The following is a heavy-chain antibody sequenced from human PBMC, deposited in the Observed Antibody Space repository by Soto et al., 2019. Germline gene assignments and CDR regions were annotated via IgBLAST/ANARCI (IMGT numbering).Heavy chain of an antibody. V-gene: IGHV3-13*05. CDR3: ARNDRDFSGLDV. CDR1: GFTFRNYD. Sequence: EVQLVESGGGLVQPGGSLRLSCEASGFTFRNYDMHWVRQGTGKGLEWVSGISAAGDPDYADSVERGFTISRENAQNSFFLQMNSLRVDDTAVYYCARNDRDFSGLDVWGQGTKVIVSS. J-gene: IGHJ6*02. CDR2: ISAAGDP.